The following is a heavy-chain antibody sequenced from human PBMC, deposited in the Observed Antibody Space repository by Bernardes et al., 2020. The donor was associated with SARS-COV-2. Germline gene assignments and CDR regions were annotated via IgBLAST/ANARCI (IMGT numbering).Heavy chain of an antibody. CDR2: INPSVGIT. CDR1: GFTFTQCY. J-gene: IGHJ6*02. V-gene: IGHV1-46*01. Sequence: ASVKVSCQASGFTFTQCYLHWVRQAPGQGLAGMGIINPSVGITNYAPKFQGRVTMTSDTSTNTVYMELSRLRSDDTAVYYCVKGASTEYYYYYLAMDVWGQGTTVTVSS. D-gene: IGHD3-10*01. CDR3: VKGASTEYYYYYLAMDV.